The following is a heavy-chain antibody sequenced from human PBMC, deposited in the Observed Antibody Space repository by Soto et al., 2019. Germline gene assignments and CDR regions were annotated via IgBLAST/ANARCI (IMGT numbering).Heavy chain of an antibody. CDR2: IKSKTDGGTT. Sequence: PGGSLRLSCAASGFTFSNAWMSWVRQAPGKGLEWVGRIKSKTDGGTTDYAAPVKGRFTISRDDSKNTLYLQMNSLKTEDTAVYYCTTGKAITMVRGAPLDYYFDYWGQGTLVTVSS. CDR3: TTGKAITMVRGAPLDYYFDY. CDR1: GFTFSNAW. D-gene: IGHD3-10*01. J-gene: IGHJ4*02. V-gene: IGHV3-15*01.